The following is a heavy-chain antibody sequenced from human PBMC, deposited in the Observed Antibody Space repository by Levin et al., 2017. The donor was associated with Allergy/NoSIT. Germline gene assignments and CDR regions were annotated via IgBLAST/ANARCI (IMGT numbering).Heavy chain of an antibody. CDR3: ALSRSHDY. V-gene: IGHV3-74*01. CDR1: GFTFSSYW. J-gene: IGHJ4*02. CDR2: INSDGSST. Sequence: GGSLRLSCAASGFTFSSYWMHWVRQAPGKGLVWVSHINSDGSSTSYADSVKGRFTISRDNAKNTLYLQTNSLRAEDTAVYYCALSRSHDYWGQGTLVTVSS.